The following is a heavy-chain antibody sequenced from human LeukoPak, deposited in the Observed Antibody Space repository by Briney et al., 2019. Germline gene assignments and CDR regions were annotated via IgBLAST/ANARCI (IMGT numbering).Heavy chain of an antibody. Sequence: ASVKVSCKASGYTFTDYYMHWVRQAPGQGLEWMGWINPNSGGTNYAQKFQGRVTMTRDTSISTAYMELSRLRSDDTAVYYCARMVDGDYGSDYRGQGTLVTVSS. V-gene: IGHV1-2*02. CDR2: INPNSGGT. CDR3: ARMVDGDYGSDY. D-gene: IGHD4-17*01. J-gene: IGHJ4*02. CDR1: GYTFTDYY.